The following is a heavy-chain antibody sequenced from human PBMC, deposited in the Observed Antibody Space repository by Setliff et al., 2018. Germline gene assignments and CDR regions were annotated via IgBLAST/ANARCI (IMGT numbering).Heavy chain of an antibody. V-gene: IGHV1-18*01. CDR3: ARGSRGFDY. Sequence: ASVKVSCKASGYTFTNYGINWVRQAPGQGLEWMGWMSAYAQNFQDRVAITRDTSASTAYMELSSLTSEDTAVYFCARGSRGFDYWGQGALVTVSS. CDR1: GYTFTNYG. J-gene: IGHJ4*02. CDR2: MSA.